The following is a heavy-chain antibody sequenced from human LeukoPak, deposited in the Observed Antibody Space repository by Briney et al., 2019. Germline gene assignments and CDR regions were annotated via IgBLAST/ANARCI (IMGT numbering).Heavy chain of an antibody. Sequence: GASVKVSCKASGYTFTGYYMHWLRQAPGLGLEWMGIINPSGGSTNYAQKFQGRVTMTRDMSTSTVYMELRGLTSDDTAVYYCARDANYYGSGSYAYFDYWGQGSLLTVSS. CDR3: ARDANYYGSGSYAYFDY. J-gene: IGHJ4*02. V-gene: IGHV1-46*01. D-gene: IGHD3-10*01. CDR2: INPSGGST. CDR1: GYTFTGYY.